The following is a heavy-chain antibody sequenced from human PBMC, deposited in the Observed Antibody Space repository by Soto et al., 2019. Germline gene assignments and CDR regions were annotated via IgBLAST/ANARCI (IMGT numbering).Heavy chain of an antibody. CDR3: VREGSGSFDF. Sequence: GCLILSSAASGFIFSNYAMNWVRQAPGKGLEWVSVIGGRGNSAYYADSVQGRFTISRDNSKKTLSLQMSSLTADDTAIYYCVREGSGSFDFWGRGAMVTVSS. J-gene: IGHJ3*01. CDR1: GFIFSNYA. CDR2: IGGRGNSA. D-gene: IGHD6-19*01. V-gene: IGHV3-23*01.